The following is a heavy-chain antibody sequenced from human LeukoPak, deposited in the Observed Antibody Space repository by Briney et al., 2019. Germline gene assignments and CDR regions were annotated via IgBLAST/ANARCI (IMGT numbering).Heavy chain of an antibody. CDR2: ISYSGSS. Sequence: SETLSLTCTVSGGSISSTSYYWGWIRQPPGKGLEWIGSISYSGSSYYNPSLRSRVTISVDTSKNQFSLKLSSVTAADTAVYYCARVLRDILTGSRAFDIWGQGTMVTVSS. D-gene: IGHD3-9*01. J-gene: IGHJ3*02. CDR3: ARVLRDILTGSRAFDI. CDR1: GGSISSTSYY. V-gene: IGHV4-39*07.